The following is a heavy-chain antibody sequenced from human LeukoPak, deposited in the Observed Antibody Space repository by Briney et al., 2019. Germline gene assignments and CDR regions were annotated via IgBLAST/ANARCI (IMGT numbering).Heavy chain of an antibody. CDR2: ISSSGSTI. Sequence: GGSLGLSCAASGFTFSSYEMNWVRQAPGKGREWVSYISSSGSTIYYADSVKGRFTISRDNAKNSLYLQMNSLRAEDTAVYYCASIGSSGYYRPFDYWGQGTPVTVSS. D-gene: IGHD3-22*01. V-gene: IGHV3-48*03. CDR3: ASIGSSGYYRPFDY. J-gene: IGHJ4*02. CDR1: GFTFSSYE.